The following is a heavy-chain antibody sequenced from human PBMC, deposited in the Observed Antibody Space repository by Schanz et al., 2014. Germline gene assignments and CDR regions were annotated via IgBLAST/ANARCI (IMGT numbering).Heavy chain of an antibody. CDR3: AKGRFGELSAFDI. CDR1: GFTFSSYA. Sequence: VQLLESGGGLIQPGGSLRLSCAASGFTFSSYAMSWVRQAPGKGLEWVAFVPFDGSQKFYADSVKGRFTISRDNSKNTVYLQMNSLRPGDTAVYYCAKGRFGELSAFDIWGQGTMVTVSS. CDR2: VPFDGSQK. V-gene: IGHV3-30*02. D-gene: IGHD3-10*01. J-gene: IGHJ3*02.